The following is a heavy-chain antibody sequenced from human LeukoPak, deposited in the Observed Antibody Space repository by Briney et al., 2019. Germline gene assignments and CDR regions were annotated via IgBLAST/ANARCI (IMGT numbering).Heavy chain of an antibody. V-gene: IGHV1-46*01. J-gene: IGHJ5*02. CDR2: INPSGSSI. D-gene: IGHD1-26*01. CDR3: AKGAEKFDP. CDR1: GYTFTRYY. Sequence: ASVKVSCKASGYTFTRYYVHWVRQAPGQGLEWMGIINPSGSSISYAQNFQGRVTMTRDTSTSTVYMELSSLISEDTAVYYCAKGAEKFDPWGQGTLVTVSS.